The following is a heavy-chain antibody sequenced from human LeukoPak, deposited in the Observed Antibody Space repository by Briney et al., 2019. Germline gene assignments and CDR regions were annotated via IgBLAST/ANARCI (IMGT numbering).Heavy chain of an antibody. V-gene: IGHV4-59*12. J-gene: IGHJ4*02. Sequence: SETLSLTCTVSGGSISSYYWSWIRQPPGKGLEWIGYIYYSGSTNYNPSLKSRVTISVDTSKNQFSLKLSSVTAADTAVYYCARDRAGDYSDYWGQGTLVTVSS. CDR2: IYYSGST. CDR1: GGSISSYY. CDR3: ARDRAGDYSDY. D-gene: IGHD4-17*01.